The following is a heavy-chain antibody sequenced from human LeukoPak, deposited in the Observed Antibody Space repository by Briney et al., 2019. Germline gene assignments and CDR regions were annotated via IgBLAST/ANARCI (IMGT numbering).Heavy chain of an antibody. V-gene: IGHV1-8*01. Sequence: ALVKVSCKASGYTFTSYDINWVRQATGQGLEWMGWMNPNSANTGYAQKFQGRVSMTRNTSISTAYMELSSLRSEDTAVYYCARAHCSSASCYPKDAFDIWGQGTMVTVSS. CDR1: GYTFTSYD. CDR3: ARAHCSSASCYPKDAFDI. CDR2: MNPNSANT. J-gene: IGHJ3*02. D-gene: IGHD2-2*01.